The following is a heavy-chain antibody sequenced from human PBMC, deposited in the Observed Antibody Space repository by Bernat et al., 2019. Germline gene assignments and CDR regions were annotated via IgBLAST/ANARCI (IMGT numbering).Heavy chain of an antibody. J-gene: IGHJ4*02. CDR1: GFTFSSFA. CDR2: ISNDGRNK. Sequence: QVQLVESGGGVVQPGRSLRLSYAASGFTFSSFALHWVRQAPGKGLEWEALISNDGRNKYYADSVKGRFTISRDSSKNTLYLQMDSLRAEDTAVYYCASPHPAGDFWSGSLDYWGQGTLVTVSS. V-gene: IGHV3-30*01. D-gene: IGHD3-3*01. CDR3: ASPHPAGDFWSGSLDY.